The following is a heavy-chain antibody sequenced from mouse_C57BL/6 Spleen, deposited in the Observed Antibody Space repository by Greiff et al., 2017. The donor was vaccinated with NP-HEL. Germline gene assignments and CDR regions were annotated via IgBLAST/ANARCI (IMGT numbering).Heavy chain of an antibody. J-gene: IGHJ4*01. CDR1: GYTFTDYY. CDR2: INPYNGGT. D-gene: IGHD2-4*01. CDR3: ARSYDYDYAMDY. Sequence: EVQLQQSGPVLVKPGASVKMSCKASGYTFTDYYMNWVKQSHGKSLEWIGVINPYNGGTSYNQKFKGKATLTVDKSSSTAYMELNSLTSEDSAVYYCARSYDYDYAMDYWGQGTSVTVSS. V-gene: IGHV1-19*01.